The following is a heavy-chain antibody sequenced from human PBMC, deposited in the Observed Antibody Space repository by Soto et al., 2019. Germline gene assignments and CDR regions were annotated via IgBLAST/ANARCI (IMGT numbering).Heavy chain of an antibody. CDR3: ARDYRSYYDSSGYYYVVNYYYYGMDV. CDR2: ISSSSSYI. J-gene: IGHJ6*02. D-gene: IGHD3-22*01. CDR1: GFTLSSYS. V-gene: IGHV3-21*01. Sequence: PGGSLRLSCAASGFTLSSYSMNWVRQAPGKGLEWVSSISSSSSYIYYADSVKGRFTISRDNAKNSLYLQMNSLRAEDTAVYYCARDYRSYYDSSGYYYVVNYYYYGMDVWGQGTTVTVSS.